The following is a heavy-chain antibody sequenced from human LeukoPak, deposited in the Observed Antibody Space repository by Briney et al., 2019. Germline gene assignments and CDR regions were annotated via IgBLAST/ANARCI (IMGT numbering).Heavy chain of an antibody. CDR3: ARGANIVATITGEFDY. D-gene: IGHD5-12*01. V-gene: IGHV1-8*01. CDR2: MNPNSGNT. Sequence: ASVKVSCKASGYTFTSYDINWVRQATGQGLEWMGWMNPNSGNTGYAQKFRGRVTMTRNTSISTAYMELSSLRSEDTAVYYCARGANIVATITGEFDYWGQGTLVTVSS. CDR1: GYTFTSYD. J-gene: IGHJ4*02.